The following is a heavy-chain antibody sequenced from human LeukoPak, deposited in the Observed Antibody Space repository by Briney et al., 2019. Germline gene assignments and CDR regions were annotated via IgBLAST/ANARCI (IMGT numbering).Heavy chain of an antibody. V-gene: IGHV3-7*01. CDR3: ARQAATYYYDRRAFDI. Sequence: GGSLRLSCAASGFTFSSYWMSRVRQAPGKGLEWVANIKQDGSEKYYVDSVKGRFTISRDNAKNSLYLQMNSLRAEDTAVYYCARQAATYYYDRRAFDIWGQGTMVTVSS. D-gene: IGHD3-22*01. CDR2: IKQDGSEK. CDR1: GFTFSSYW. J-gene: IGHJ3*02.